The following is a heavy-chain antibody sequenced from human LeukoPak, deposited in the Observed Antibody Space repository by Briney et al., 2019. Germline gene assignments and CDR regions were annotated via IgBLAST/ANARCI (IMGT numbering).Heavy chain of an antibody. CDR1: GFTFSSYS. J-gene: IGHJ4*02. V-gene: IGHV3-21*01. CDR3: ARGILPPLDY. D-gene: IGHD3-3*01. Sequence: PGGSLRLSCAASGFTFSSYSMNWVRQAPGKGLEWVSSISSSSSYIYYADSVKGRFTISRDNSKNTLYLQMNSLRAEDTAVYYCARGILPPLDYWGQGTLVTVSS. CDR2: ISSSSSYI.